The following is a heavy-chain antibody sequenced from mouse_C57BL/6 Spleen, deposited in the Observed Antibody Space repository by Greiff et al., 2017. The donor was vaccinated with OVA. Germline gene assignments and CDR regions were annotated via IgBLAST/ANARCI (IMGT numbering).Heavy chain of an antibody. CDR3: TTITAVVARVRGV. V-gene: IGHV14-1*01. J-gene: IGHJ1*03. CDR1: GFNIKDYY. D-gene: IGHD1-1*01. Sequence: VQLKESGAELVRPGASVKLSCTASGFNIKDYYMHWVKQRPEQGLEWIGRIDPEDGDTEYAPKFQGKATMTADTSSNTAYLQLSSLTSEDTAVYYCTTITAVVARVRGVWGTGTTVTVSS. CDR2: IDPEDGDT.